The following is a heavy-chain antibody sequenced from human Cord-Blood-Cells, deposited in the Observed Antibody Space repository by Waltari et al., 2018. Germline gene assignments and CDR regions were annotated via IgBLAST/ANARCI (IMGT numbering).Heavy chain of an antibody. J-gene: IGHJ4*02. CDR3: AREGLGYCSSTSCYALDY. V-gene: IGHV4-34*01. Sequence: QVQLQQWGAGLLKPSETLSLTCAVYGGSFSGYSWSWIRQPRGKGLEWIGEINHSGSTNYNPSLKSRVTISVDTSKNQFSLKLSSVTAADTAVYYCAREGLGYCSSTSCYALDYWGQGTLVTVSS. CDR2: INHSGST. D-gene: IGHD2-2*01. CDR1: GGSFSGYS.